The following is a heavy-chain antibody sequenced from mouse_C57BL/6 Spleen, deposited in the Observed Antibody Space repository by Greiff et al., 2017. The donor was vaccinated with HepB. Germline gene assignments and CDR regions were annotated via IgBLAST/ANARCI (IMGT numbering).Heavy chain of an antibody. Sequence: VQLQQSGAELVKPGASVKMSCKASGYTFTSYWITWVKQRPGQGLEWIGDIYPGSGSTNYNEKFKSKATLTVDTSSSTAYMQLSSLTSEDSAVEYWERYEEDEYEGVGLYFDVWGTGTTVTVSA. CDR1: GYTFTSYW. CDR3: ERYEEDEYEGVGLYFDV. D-gene: IGHD2-4*01. CDR2: IYPGSGST. J-gene: IGHJ1*03. V-gene: IGHV1-55*01.